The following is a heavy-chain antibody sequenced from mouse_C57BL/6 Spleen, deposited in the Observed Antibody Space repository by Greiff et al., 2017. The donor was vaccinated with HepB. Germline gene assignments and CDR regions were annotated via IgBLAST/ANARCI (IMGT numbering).Heavy chain of an antibody. Sequence: QVQLQQPGAELVRPGTSVKLSCKASGYTFTSYWMHWVKQRPGQGLEWIGVIDPSDSYTNYNQKFKGKATLTVDTSSSTAYMQLSSLTSEDSAVYYCARKGDYGYDGYWYFDVWGTGTTVTVSS. CDR1: GYTFTSYW. V-gene: IGHV1-59*01. D-gene: IGHD2-2*01. CDR2: IDPSDSYT. CDR3: ARKGDYGYDGYWYFDV. J-gene: IGHJ1*03.